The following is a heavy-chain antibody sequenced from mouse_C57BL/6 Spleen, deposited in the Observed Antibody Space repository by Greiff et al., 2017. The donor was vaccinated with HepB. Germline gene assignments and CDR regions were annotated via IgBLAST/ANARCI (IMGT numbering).Heavy chain of an antibody. J-gene: IGHJ2*01. V-gene: IGHV2-2*01. CDR3: ARNGENYYGSSFYFDY. Sequence: VKLMESGPGLVQPSQSLSITCTVSGFALTSYGVHWVRQSPGKGLEWLGVIWSGGSTDYNAAFISRLSISKDNSKSQAFFKMNSLQADDTAIYYCARNGENYYGSSFYFDYWGQGTTLTVSS. D-gene: IGHD1-1*01. CDR1: GFALTSYG. CDR2: IWSGGST.